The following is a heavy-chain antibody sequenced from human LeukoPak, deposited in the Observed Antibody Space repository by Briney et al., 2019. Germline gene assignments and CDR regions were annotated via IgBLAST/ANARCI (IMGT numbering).Heavy chain of an antibody. D-gene: IGHD5-18*01. V-gene: IGHV3-66*01. CDR1: GFTVSSNY. J-gene: IGHJ5*02. CDR2: IYSGGST. CDR3: ATTAWIQLWLTFDP. Sequence: GGSLRLSCAASGFTVSSNYMSWVRQAPGKGLEWVSVIYSGGSTYYADSVKGRFTISRDNSKNTLYLQMNSLRAEDTAVYYCATTAWIQLWLTFDPWGQGTLVTASS.